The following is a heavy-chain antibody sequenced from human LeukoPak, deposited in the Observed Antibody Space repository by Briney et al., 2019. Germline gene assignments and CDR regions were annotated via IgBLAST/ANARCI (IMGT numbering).Heavy chain of an antibody. V-gene: IGHV3-23*01. J-gene: IGHJ4*02. D-gene: IGHD3-10*01. CDR3: AKPSLWFGELFGFDY. CDR2: ISGSGGST. Sequence: NPGGSLRLSCAASGLTLSGAWMSWVRQAPGKGLEWVSAISGSGGSTYYADSVKGRFTISRDNSKNTLYLQMNSLRAEDTAVYYCAKPSLWFGELFGFDYWGQGTLVTVSS. CDR1: GLTLSGAW.